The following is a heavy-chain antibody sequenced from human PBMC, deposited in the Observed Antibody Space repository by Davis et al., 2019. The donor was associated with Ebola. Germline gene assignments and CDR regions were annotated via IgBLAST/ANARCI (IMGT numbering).Heavy chain of an antibody. CDR2: IYYSGST. D-gene: IGHD6-6*01. J-gene: IGHJ4*02. V-gene: IGHV4-61*05. CDR1: GGSIISSSSY. Sequence: GSLRLSCTVSGGSIISSSSYWGWIRQPPRKGLEWIGYIYYSGSTNYNPSLKSRVTISVDTSKNQFSLKLSSVTAADTAVYYCASTMMYSSSSLDYWGQGTLVTVSS. CDR3: ASTMMYSSSSLDY.